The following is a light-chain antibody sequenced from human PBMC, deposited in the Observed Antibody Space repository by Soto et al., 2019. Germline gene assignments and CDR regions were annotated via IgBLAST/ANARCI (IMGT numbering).Light chain of an antibody. Sequence: DIQMTQSPSTLSASIGDRVTITCRASEKISRWLAWYQQKPGKAPKLLIYDASSLESGVPSRFSGSGSGTEFTLTISSLQPDDFVTYYCQQYNTYPETFGQGTKLEIK. J-gene: IGKJ1*01. V-gene: IGKV1-5*01. CDR2: DAS. CDR1: EKISRW. CDR3: QQYNTYPET.